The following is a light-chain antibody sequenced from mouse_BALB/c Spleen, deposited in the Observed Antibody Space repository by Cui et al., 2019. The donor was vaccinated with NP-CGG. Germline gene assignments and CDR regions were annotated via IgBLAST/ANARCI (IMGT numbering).Light chain of an antibody. CDR3: ALWYSNHWG. V-gene: IGLV1*01. J-gene: IGLJ1*01. Sequence: QAVVTQESALTTSPGETVTLTCRSSTGSVIISNYANWVQEKPDHLFTGLIGGTINRAPGVPARFSGSLIGGKAALTITGAQTEDEAIYFCALWYSNHWGFGGGTKLTVL. CDR2: GTI. CDR1: TGSVIISNY.